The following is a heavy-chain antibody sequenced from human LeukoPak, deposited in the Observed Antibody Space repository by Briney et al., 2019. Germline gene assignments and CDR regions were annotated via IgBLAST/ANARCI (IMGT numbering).Heavy chain of an antibody. CDR3: ARRQYQLLGGYYYMDV. D-gene: IGHD2-2*01. V-gene: IGHV1-2*02. CDR2: INPNSGGT. CDR1: GYTFTSYY. Sequence: ASVKVSCKASGYTFTSYYMHWVRQAPGQGLEWMGWINPNSGGTNYAQKFQGRVTMTRDTSISTAYMELSRLRSDDTAVYYCARRQYQLLGGYYYMDVWGKGTTVTVSS. J-gene: IGHJ6*03.